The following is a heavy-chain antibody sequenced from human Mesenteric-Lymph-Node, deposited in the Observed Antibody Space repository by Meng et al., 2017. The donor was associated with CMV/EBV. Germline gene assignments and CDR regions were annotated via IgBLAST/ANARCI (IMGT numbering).Heavy chain of an antibody. CDR2: ISPSSGST. D-gene: IGHD2-2*01. CDR1: GFTFTTHL. Sequence: ASVKVSCKASGFTFTTHLMHWVRQAPGQGLEWMGIISPSSGSTSYAQKVQGRFTMTRDTSTSTVSMELSSLRSEDTAVYYCARAPYCSSTSCRKHYYYYYGMDVWGQGTTVTVSS. J-gene: IGHJ6*02. CDR3: ARAPYCSSTSCRKHYYYYYGMDV. V-gene: IGHV1-46*01.